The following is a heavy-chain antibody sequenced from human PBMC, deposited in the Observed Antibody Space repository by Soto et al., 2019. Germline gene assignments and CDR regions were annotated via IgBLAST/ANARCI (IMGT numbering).Heavy chain of an antibody. V-gene: IGHV3-30-3*01. D-gene: IGHD6-19*01. CDR3: AIRSDWQVNWYFDL. Sequence: QVQLVESGGGVVQPGSSLRLSCAASGFTFSSYAMHWVRQAPGKGLEWVAVISYDGSNKYYADSVKGRFTISRDNSKNTLYLQMNSLRSEDTAVYYCAIRSDWQVNWYFDLRGRVTLVPVSS. J-gene: IGHJ2*01. CDR1: GFTFSSYA. CDR2: ISYDGSNK.